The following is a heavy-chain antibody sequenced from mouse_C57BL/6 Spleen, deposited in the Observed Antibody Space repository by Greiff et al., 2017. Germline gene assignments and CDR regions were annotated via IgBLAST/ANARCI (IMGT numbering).Heavy chain of an antibody. Sequence: QVQLQQSGAELARPGASVKMSCKASGYTFTSYTMHWVKQRPGQGLEWIGYINPSSGYTKYNQKFKDKATLTADKSSSTAYMQLSSLTSEDSAVXYFARSDYDAYYYAMDYWGQGTSVTVSS. J-gene: IGHJ4*01. CDR1: GYTFTSYT. CDR3: ARSDYDAYYYAMDY. D-gene: IGHD2-4*01. CDR2: INPSSGYT. V-gene: IGHV1-4*01.